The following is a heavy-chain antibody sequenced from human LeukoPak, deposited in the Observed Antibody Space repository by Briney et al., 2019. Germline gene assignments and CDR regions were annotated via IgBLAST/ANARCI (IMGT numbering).Heavy chain of an antibody. J-gene: IGHJ4*02. V-gene: IGHV3-30*03. D-gene: IGHD4-11*01. Sequence: GSLRLSCAASGFTFSSYGMHWVRQAPGKGLEWVAVISYDGNTIHYADSVKGRFIISRDTSKNTPYLQMNSLRAEDTAVYYCARSGGLQKFDYWGQGTLVTVSS. CDR2: ISYDGNTI. CDR3: ARSGGLQKFDY. CDR1: GFTFSSYG.